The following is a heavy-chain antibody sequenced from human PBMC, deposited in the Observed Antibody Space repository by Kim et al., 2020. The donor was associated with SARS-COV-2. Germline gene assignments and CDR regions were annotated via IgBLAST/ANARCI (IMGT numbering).Heavy chain of an antibody. V-gene: IGHV3-7*01. Sequence: SDKHYVDSVKGRFTISRDNANTSLFLQMNNLRAEDTSIYFCVRLKNNLSEWGQGTLVTVSS. CDR3: VRLKNNLSE. CDR2: SDK. D-gene: IGHD1-1*01. J-gene: IGHJ4*02.